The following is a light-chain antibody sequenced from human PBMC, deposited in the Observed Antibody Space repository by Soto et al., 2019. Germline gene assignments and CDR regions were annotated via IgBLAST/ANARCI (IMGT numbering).Light chain of an antibody. CDR3: QQRNTCPPIT. CDR1: QSVRTY. V-gene: IGKV3-11*01. J-gene: IGKJ5*01. Sequence: IVLTQSPVTLSLSPGERATLSWRASQSVRTYLAWYQVKTGQAPRLLLYDAYRRASGVPARFSGSGSGTDLTLTISSLEPEDFALYYCQQRNTCPPITFGQGTRLEIK. CDR2: DAY.